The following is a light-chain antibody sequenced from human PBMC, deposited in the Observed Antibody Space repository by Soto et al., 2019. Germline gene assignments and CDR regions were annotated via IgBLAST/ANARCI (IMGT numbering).Light chain of an antibody. Sequence: QSVLTQPASVSGSPGQSITISCTGTSNDFGNYNLVSWYQQHPGKVPKLILFEVNKRPSGVSGRFSGSKSGNTASLTISGLQAEDEADYYCCSFTSSNTHVFGTGTKVTVL. J-gene: IGLJ1*01. CDR1: SNDFGNYNL. V-gene: IGLV2-23*02. CDR2: EVN. CDR3: CSFTSSNTHV.